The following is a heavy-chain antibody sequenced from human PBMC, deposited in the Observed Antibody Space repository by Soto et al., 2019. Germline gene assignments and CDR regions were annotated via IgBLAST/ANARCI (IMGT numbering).Heavy chain of an antibody. CDR1: GGSFSGYY. D-gene: IGHD4-17*01. Sequence: QVQLQQWGAGLLKPSETLSLTCAVYGGSFSGYYWSWIRQPPGKGLEWIGESNHSGSTNYNPSLKSRVTISVDTSKNQFSQKLSSVTAADTAVYYCSRGRRTAVTIDYWGQGTLVTVSS. V-gene: IGHV4-34*01. CDR3: SRGRRTAVTIDY. J-gene: IGHJ4*02. CDR2: SNHSGST.